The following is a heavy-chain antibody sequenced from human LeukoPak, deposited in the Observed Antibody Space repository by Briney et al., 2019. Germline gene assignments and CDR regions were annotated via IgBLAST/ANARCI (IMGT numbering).Heavy chain of an antibody. D-gene: IGHD3-3*01. CDR1: GFTFSSYG. J-gene: IGHJ4*02. CDR3: ARVGWDFWSGTLVAAYYFDY. V-gene: IGHV3-23*01. CDR2: ISGSGGST. Sequence: PGGSLRLSCAASGFTFSSYGMSWVRQAPGKGLEWVSAISGSGGSTYYADSVKGRFTISRDNAKNSLYLQMNSLRAEDTAVYYCARVGWDFWSGTLVAAYYFDYWGQGTLVTVSS.